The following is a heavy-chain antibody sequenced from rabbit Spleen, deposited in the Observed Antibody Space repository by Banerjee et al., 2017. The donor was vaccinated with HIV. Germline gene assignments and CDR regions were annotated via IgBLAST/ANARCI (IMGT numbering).Heavy chain of an antibody. J-gene: IGHJ6*01. CDR2: IYGGSGGRT. V-gene: IGHV1S45*01. D-gene: IGHD8-1*01. CDR1: GFSFSSSYY. Sequence: QEQLVESGGGLVQPEGSLTLTCTASGFSFSSSYYMCWVRQAPGKGLEWIGCIYGGSGGRTVYATWAKGRFTISKTSSTTVTLQMASLTAADTATYFCARDTGSSFSSYGMDLWGQGTLVTVS. CDR3: ARDTGSSFSSYGMDL.